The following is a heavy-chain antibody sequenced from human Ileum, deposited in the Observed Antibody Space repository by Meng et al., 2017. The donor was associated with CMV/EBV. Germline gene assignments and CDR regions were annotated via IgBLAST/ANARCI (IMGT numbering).Heavy chain of an antibody. CDR1: GYRFSDYY. CDR2: MNAKSGGA. D-gene: IGHD3-22*01. CDR3: AKDPENGYYDSSGYRGVDP. V-gene: IGHV1-2*02. J-gene: IGHJ5*02. Sequence: ASVKVSCKAFGYRFSDYYIQWVRQAPGQGPEWMGWMNAKSGGANYARRFQGRVTMTTDRSISTAYMELTSLTSDDSAVYYCAKDPENGYYDSSGYRGVDPWGQGTLVTVSS.